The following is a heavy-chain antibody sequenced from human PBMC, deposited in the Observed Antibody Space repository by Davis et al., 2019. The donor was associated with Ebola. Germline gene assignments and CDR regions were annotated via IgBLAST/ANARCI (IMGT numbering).Heavy chain of an antibody. CDR1: GFTVSGYN. CDR3: AKGGLSITMIVVVNDAFDI. J-gene: IGHJ3*02. V-gene: IGHV3-48*02. D-gene: IGHD3-22*01. CDR2: IISSSTTI. Sequence: AGSLSLSCAASGFTVSGYNMNWVRQAPGKGLEWFSYIISSSTTIYYADSVKGRFTISRDNAKNSLYLQMNSLRDEDTAVYYCAKGGLSITMIVVVNDAFDIWGQGTMVTVSS.